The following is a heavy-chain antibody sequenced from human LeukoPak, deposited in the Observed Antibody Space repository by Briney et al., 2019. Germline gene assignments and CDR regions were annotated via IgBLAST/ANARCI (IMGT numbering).Heavy chain of an antibody. D-gene: IGHD1-26*01. V-gene: IGHV4-59*08. Sequence: SETLSLTCTVSGGSISSYYWSWIRQPPGKGLEWIGYIYYSGSTNYNPSLKSRVTISVDTSKNQFSLKLSSVTAADTAVYYCARHDPIVGTPDAFDIWGQGTMVTVSS. J-gene: IGHJ3*02. CDR3: ARHDPIVGTPDAFDI. CDR2: IYYSGST. CDR1: GGSISSYY.